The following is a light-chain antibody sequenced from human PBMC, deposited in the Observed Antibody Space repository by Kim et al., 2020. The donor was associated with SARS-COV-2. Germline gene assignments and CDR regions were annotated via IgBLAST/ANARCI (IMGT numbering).Light chain of an antibody. CDR2: GTS. V-gene: IGKV3-20*01. CDR1: QSVSSNS. J-gene: IGKJ2*01. Sequence: EIVLKQSPGTLSLSPGERATLSCRASQSVSSNSLVWYQQKPGQAPRVVIFGTSIRAAGIPDRFSGSGSGTDFTLTISRLEAEDFAVYYCQQYGGSYTFGQGPKLEI. CDR3: QQYGGSYT.